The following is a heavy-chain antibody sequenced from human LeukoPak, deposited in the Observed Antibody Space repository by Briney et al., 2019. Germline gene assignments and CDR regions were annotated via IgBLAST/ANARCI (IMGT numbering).Heavy chain of an antibody. Sequence: GGSLRLSCAASGFSFSSYWMHWVRQAPGKGPVWVSLISNDESTIIYADSVKGRFTISRDNGKNTLYLQMSSLRAEDTAVYYCARDVGTWGQGTLVTVSS. V-gene: IGHV3-74*01. CDR2: ISNDESTI. J-gene: IGHJ5*02. CDR3: ARDVGT. CDR1: GFSFSSYW. D-gene: IGHD7-27*01.